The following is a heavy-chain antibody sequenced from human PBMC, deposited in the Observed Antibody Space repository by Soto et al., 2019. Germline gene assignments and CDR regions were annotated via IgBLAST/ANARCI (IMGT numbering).Heavy chain of an antibody. J-gene: IGHJ6*02. Sequence: QLQLQESGPGLVKPSETLSLTCTVSGGSISSSSYYWGWIRQPPGKGLEWIGSIYYSGSTYYNPSLKSRVTISVDTSKNQFSLKLSSVTAADTAVYYCARHAHANDYGDYDREHDYYYYGMDVWGQGTTVTVSS. D-gene: IGHD4-17*01. CDR2: IYYSGST. CDR1: GGSISSSSYY. CDR3: ARHAHANDYGDYDREHDYYYYGMDV. V-gene: IGHV4-39*01.